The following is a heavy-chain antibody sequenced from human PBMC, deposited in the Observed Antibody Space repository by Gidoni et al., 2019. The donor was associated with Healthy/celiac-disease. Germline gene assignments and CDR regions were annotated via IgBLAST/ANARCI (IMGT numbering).Heavy chain of an antibody. CDR3: AIRGTVIYYFDY. D-gene: IGHD1-7*01. CDR1: GGSISSRNW. J-gene: IGHJ4*02. V-gene: IGHV4-4*02. CDR2: TYHGGRT. Sequence: QVQLQESGPGRVKPSGTLSLTCAVSGGSISSRNWWSWVRQPPGKGLEWIGETYHGGRTHYNPALKSRVTISVDKSTNHFSLKLSSVTAADTAVYYCAIRGTVIYYFDYWGQGTLVTVSS.